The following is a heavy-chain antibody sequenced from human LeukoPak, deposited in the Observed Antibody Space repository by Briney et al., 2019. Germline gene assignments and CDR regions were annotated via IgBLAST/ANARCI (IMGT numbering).Heavy chain of an antibody. D-gene: IGHD4-17*01. V-gene: IGHV4-61*08. J-gene: IGHJ4*02. CDR3: ARERDDYGDYKASVLFDY. Sequence: PSETLSLTCTVSGGSVRSGAFYWSWVRQSAGRGGEWIGYIYHSGGTNYNPSLRSRVPISVDTSKNQFSLNLSSVTAADTAVYYCARERDDYGDYKASVLFDYWGQGTLVTVSS. CDR2: IYHSGGT. CDR1: GGSVRSGAFY.